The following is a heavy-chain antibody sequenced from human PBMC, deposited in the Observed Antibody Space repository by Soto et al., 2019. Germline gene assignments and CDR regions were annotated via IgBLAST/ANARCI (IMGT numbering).Heavy chain of an antibody. V-gene: IGHV3-23*01. CDR2: ISAKGGSS. J-gene: IGHJ4*02. Sequence: EVQLLESGGGFVQPGGSLRLACAASGFSFSTYAMVWVRQAPGKGLEWVSVISAKGGSSYFGDSVKGRFTISRDNSKAVLSLEMYCARAEDTATYLCAKGSIDDSASVDNWGQGTQVLVSS. D-gene: IGHD1-26*01. CDR1: GFSFSTYA. CDR3: AKGSIDDSASVDN.